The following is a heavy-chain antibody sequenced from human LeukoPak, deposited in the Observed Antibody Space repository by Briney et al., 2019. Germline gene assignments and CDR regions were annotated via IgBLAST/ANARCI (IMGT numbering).Heavy chain of an antibody. CDR3: ATYRQVLLPFES. Sequence: GGSLRLSCEASGFTFSTFAMIWVRQPPGKGLEWVSSIFPSGGEIHYADSVRGRFTISRDNSKSTLSLQMNSMRAEDTAIYYCATYRQVLLPFESWGQGTLVTVSS. CDR2: IFPSGGEI. D-gene: IGHD2-8*02. V-gene: IGHV3-23*01. CDR1: GFTFSTFA. J-gene: IGHJ4*02.